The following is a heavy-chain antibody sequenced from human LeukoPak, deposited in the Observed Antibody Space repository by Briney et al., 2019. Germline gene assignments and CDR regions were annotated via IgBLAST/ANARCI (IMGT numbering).Heavy chain of an antibody. Sequence: SETLSLTCTVSGGSISSYYWSWIRQPPGKGLEYIGYIYYSGSTNYNPSLKSRVTISVDTSKNQFSLKLSSVTAADTAVYYCARDRGWFDPWGQGTLVTVSS. V-gene: IGHV4-59*01. J-gene: IGHJ5*02. CDR3: ARDRGWFDP. CDR1: GGSISSYY. CDR2: IYYSGST.